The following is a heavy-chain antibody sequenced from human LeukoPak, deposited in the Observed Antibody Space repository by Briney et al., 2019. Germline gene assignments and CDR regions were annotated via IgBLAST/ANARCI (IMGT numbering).Heavy chain of an antibody. CDR2: VSGNGGRT. Sequence: GGSLRLSCAASGFTFSNYAMKWVRQAPGKGLEWVSGVSGNGGRTDYADSVKGRFTISRDNSKNSLFLQMNSLRAEDTAIYYCAKEVSGHYDILTGNDYWGQGTLVTVSS. CDR1: GFTFSNYA. V-gene: IGHV3-23*01. CDR3: AKEVSGHYDILTGNDY. D-gene: IGHD3-9*01. J-gene: IGHJ4*02.